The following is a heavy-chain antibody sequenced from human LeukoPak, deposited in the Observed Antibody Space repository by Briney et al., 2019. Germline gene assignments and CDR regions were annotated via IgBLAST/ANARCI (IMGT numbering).Heavy chain of an antibody. CDR1: GASMSDYY. CDR2: IYYTGST. Sequence: PSETLSLTCTVSGASMSDYYWSWIRQPPGKGLEWIGYIYYTGSTNYNPSPKSRVTMSVDTSKSQISLKLSSVTAADSAVYYCVRRVRYFGQNDYWGQGTLVTVSS. V-gene: IGHV4-59*08. D-gene: IGHD3-9*01. J-gene: IGHJ4*02. CDR3: VRRVRYFGQNDY.